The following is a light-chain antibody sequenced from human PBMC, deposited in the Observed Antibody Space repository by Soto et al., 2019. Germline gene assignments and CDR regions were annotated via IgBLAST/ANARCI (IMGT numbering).Light chain of an antibody. J-gene: IGLJ1*01. Sequence: QSVLTQPPSASGSPGQSVTISCTGTSSDVGGYNYVSWYQQHPGKAHKLMIYEVSKRPSGVPDRFSGSKSGTTASLAISGLQSEDEADYYCAAWDDSLNGHVFGTGTKVTVL. CDR3: AAWDDSLNGHV. V-gene: IGLV2-8*01. CDR1: SSDVGGYNY. CDR2: EVS.